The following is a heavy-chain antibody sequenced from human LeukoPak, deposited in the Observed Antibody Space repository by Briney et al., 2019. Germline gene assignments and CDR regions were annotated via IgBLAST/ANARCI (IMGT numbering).Heavy chain of an antibody. V-gene: IGHV3-21*01. CDR3: ARYTAAAGRD. CDR2: ISSSSSYI. D-gene: IGHD6-13*01. CDR1: GFTFSSYS. Sequence: GGSLRLSCAASGFTFSSYSMTWVRQASGKGLEWVSSISSSSSYIYYADSVKGRFTISRDNAKNSLYLQMNSLRAEDTAVYYCARYTAAAGRDWGQGTLVTVSS. J-gene: IGHJ4*02.